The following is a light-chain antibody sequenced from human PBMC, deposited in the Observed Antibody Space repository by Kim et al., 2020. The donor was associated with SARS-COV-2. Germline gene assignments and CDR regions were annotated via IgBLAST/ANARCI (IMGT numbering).Light chain of an antibody. CDR2: DAS. J-gene: IGKJ2*01. V-gene: IGKV3-20*01. CDR1: QTVSNNY. Sequence: SPAERAALSCRASQTVSNNYVAWYQQRPGQAPRLLIFDASSRATGIPDRFSGSGSGTDFTLTISTLEPEDFAMYYCQQYDTSPPNTFGQGTKLEIK. CDR3: QQYDTSPPNT.